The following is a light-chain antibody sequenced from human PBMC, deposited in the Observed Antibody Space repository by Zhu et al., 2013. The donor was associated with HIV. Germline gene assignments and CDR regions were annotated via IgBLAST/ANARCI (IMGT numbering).Light chain of an antibody. V-gene: IGLV1-47*01. Sequence: QSVLTQPPSASGTPGQRVTISCSGSSSNIGSNYVYWYQQLPGTAPKLLIYRNNQRPSGVPDRFSGSKSGTSASLAISGPRSQDEADYYCAAWDDSLSGPEFGGGTKLTVL. CDR2: RNN. CDR3: AAWDDSLSGPE. J-gene: IGLJ3*02. CDR1: SSNIGSNY.